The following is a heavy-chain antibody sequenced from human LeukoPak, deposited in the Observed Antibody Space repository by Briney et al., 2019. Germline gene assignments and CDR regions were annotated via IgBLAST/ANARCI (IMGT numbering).Heavy chain of an antibody. Sequence: SEPLSLPCAVYGGSFSGYYWSWIRQPPGKGLEWIGEINHSGSTNYHPSLKSRVAISVDTSKNQFSLKLSSVTAADTAVYYCAREEGSSGYYYWGQGTLVTVSS. CDR2: INHSGST. CDR3: AREEGSSGYYY. D-gene: IGHD3-22*01. V-gene: IGHV4-34*01. J-gene: IGHJ4*02. CDR1: GGSFSGYY.